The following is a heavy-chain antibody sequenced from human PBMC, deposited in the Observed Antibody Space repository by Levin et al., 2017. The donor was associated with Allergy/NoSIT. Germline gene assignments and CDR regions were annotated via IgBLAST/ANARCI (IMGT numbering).Heavy chain of an antibody. CDR1: GYSFTRYS. CDR3: ERKEVMPQYHFDY. CDR2: INTNTGNP. Sequence: ASVKVSCKASGYSFTRYSVNWVRQAPGQGLEWMGWINTNTGNPTFAQGFTGRFVFSLDTSVSTAYLQINNLKAEENAVYYCERKEVMPQYHFDYWGQGTLVTVSS. J-gene: IGHJ4*02. D-gene: IGHD2-2*01. V-gene: IGHV7-4-1*02.